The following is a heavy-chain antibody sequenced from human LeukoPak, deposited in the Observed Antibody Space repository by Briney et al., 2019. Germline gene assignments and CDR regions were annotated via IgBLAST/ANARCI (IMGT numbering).Heavy chain of an antibody. V-gene: IGHV3-30*02. Sequence: GGSLRLSCAASGFTFSSYGMHWVRQAPGKGLEWVAFIRYDGSNKYYADSVKGRFTISRDNSKNTLYLQMNSLRAEDTAVYYCAKEKAKSGRITMVRGVISSDYWGQGTLVTVSS. J-gene: IGHJ4*02. CDR3: AKEKAKSGRITMVRGVISSDY. CDR1: GFTFSSYG. D-gene: IGHD3-10*01. CDR2: IRYDGSNK.